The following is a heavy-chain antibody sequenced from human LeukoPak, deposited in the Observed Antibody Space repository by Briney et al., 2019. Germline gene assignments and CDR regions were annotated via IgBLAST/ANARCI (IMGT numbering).Heavy chain of an antibody. Sequence: GSLRLSCAASGFTFSNAWMSWARQAPGKGLEWVGRIKSKTDGGTTEYAAPVKARFTISRDDSKNTLYLQMNSLKTEDTAVYYCTTHVRLTANYNYWDQGTLVTVSS. V-gene: IGHV3-15*01. D-gene: IGHD3-9*01. J-gene: IGHJ4*02. CDR1: GFTFSNAW. CDR2: IKSKTDGGTT. CDR3: TTHVRLTANYNY.